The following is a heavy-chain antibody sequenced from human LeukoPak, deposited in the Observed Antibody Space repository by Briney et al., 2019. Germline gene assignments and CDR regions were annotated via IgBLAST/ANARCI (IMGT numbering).Heavy chain of an antibody. V-gene: IGHV3-74*01. Sequence: GGSLRLSCAASGFTFRSFSMHWVRQAPGKGLVWVSRINSDGSSTTYADSVKGRFTISRDNAKNTLYLQMNSLRAEDTAVYYCARVYYYGSGTYYNDVRAFDIWGQGTMVTVSS. J-gene: IGHJ3*02. CDR1: GFTFRSFS. CDR2: INSDGSST. D-gene: IGHD3-10*01. CDR3: ARVYYYGSGTYYNDVRAFDI.